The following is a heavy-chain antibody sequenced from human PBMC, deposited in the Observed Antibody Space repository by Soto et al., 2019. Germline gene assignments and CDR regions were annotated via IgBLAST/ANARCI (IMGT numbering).Heavy chain of an antibody. J-gene: IGHJ6*02. CDR2: TSSGGST. Sequence: GLSMRLSCAASGFTVSSNYLSWVRQAPGQGLEWVSATSSGGSTYYADSVKGRFTISRDNSKNTLYLQMNSLRAEDTAVYYCARGEAAGVDYGMDVWGRGTTVTVYS. CDR3: ARGEAAGVDYGMDV. CDR1: GFTVSSNY. V-gene: IGHV3-53*01. D-gene: IGHD6-13*01.